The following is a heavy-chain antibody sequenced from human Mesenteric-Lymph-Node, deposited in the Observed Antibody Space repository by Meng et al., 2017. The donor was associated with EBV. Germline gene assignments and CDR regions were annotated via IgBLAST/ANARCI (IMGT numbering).Heavy chain of an antibody. D-gene: IGHD6-19*01. CDR2: IYWDDDK. V-gene: IGHV2-5*02. J-gene: IGHJ4*02. CDR1: GFSLNTYGVG. CDR3: AHRPPYNSGWAHFDF. Sequence: HITLKESGPTLVKPXXTLPLTRTFXGFSLNTYGVGVGWIRQPPGKALEWLALIYWDDDKRFRPSLRSRLTITKDTSKNQVVLAMTNMDPVDTATYYCAHRPPYNSGWAHFDFWGQGSLVNVSS.